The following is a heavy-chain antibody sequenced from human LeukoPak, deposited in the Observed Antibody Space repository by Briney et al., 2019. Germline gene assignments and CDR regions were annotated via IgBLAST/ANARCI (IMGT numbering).Heavy chain of an antibody. CDR2: ISSSSYI. J-gene: IGHJ5*02. CDR1: GFTFSSYS. Sequence: GGSLRLSCAASGFTFSSYSMNWVRQAPGKGLEWVSSISSSSYIYYADSVKGRFTISRDNAKNSLYLQMNSLRAEDTAVYYCARGLGAAANNWFDPWGQGTLVTVSS. D-gene: IGHD6-13*01. CDR3: ARGLGAAANNWFDP. V-gene: IGHV3-21*01.